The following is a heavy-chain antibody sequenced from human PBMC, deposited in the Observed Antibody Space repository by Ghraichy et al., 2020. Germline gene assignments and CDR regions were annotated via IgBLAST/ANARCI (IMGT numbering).Heavy chain of an antibody. Sequence: LSLTCAASGFTFSGYAMSWVRQAPGKGLEWVSAIPGSGDYTNYADSVKGRFAISRDNSKNTVSLQMDSLRAEDTAVYYCARRSSSASGYFDSWGRGTLVTVSS. CDR2: IPGSGDYT. CDR3: ARRSSSASGYFDS. D-gene: IGHD2-2*01. J-gene: IGHJ4*02. V-gene: IGHV3-23*01. CDR1: GFTFSGYA.